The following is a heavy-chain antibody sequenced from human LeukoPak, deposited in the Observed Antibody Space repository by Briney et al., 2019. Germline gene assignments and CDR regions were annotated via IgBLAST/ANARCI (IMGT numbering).Heavy chain of an antibody. CDR1: GYTFTGYY. D-gene: IGHD6-13*01. Sequence: ASVKVSCKASGYTFTGYYMHWVRQDPGQGLEWMGWISAYNGNTNYAQKLQGRVTMTTDTSTSTAYMELRSMRSDATAVYYCASVDTAAREDYWGQGTLVTVSS. CDR3: ASVDTAAREDY. V-gene: IGHV1-18*04. J-gene: IGHJ4*02. CDR2: ISAYNGNT.